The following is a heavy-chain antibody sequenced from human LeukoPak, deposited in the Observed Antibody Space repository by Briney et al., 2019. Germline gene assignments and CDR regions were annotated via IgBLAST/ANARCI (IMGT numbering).Heavy chain of an antibody. Sequence: PRRSLRLSCAASGFTFSSHAMHWVRQAPGKGLKWVAVISYDGSNKYYADSVKGRFTISRDNSKNTLYLQMNSLRPEDTAVFYCARDSQDGNNTLGVDYWGQGTLVAVSS. D-gene: IGHD5-24*01. CDR2: ISYDGSNK. CDR1: GFTFSSHA. J-gene: IGHJ4*02. CDR3: ARDSQDGNNTLGVDY. V-gene: IGHV3-30*04.